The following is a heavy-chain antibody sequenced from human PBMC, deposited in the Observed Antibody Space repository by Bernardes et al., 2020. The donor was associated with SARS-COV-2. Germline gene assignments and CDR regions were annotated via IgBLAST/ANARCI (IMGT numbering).Heavy chain of an antibody. CDR2: IFYTGST. CDR3: ARARTPYSYYYGMDV. CDR1: GCSISSGRYH. Sequence: TLSLTCTVSGCSISSGRYHWSWIRQHPGKGLEWIGYIFYTGSTDYNPSLESRVSISLDSSNNQFSLKLSSATAADTAVYFCARARTPYSYYYGMDVWGQGTTVTVSS. J-gene: IGHJ6*02. V-gene: IGHV4-31*03. D-gene: IGHD2-21*01.